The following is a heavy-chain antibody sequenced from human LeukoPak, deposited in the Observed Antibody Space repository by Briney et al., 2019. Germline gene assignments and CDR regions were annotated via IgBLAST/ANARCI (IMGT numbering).Heavy chain of an antibody. CDR2: IIPIFGTA. Sequence: ASVTVSFKASGGTFSSYAISWVRQAPGQGLEWMGGIIPIFGTANYAQKFQGRVTITADKSTSTAYMELSSLRSEDTAVYYCARAFSAAADVYYYYYYYMDVWGKGTTVTVSS. D-gene: IGHD6-13*01. V-gene: IGHV1-69*06. CDR1: GGTFSSYA. CDR3: ARAFSAAADVYYYYYYYMDV. J-gene: IGHJ6*03.